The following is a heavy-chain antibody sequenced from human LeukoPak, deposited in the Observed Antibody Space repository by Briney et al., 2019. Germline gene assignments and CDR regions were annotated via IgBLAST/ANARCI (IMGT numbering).Heavy chain of an antibody. CDR2: IYSGGST. CDR1: GFTFSSYA. Sequence: GGSLRLSCAASGFTFSSYAMSWVRQAPGKGLEWVSVIYSGGSTYYADSVKGRFTISRDNSKNTLYLQMNSLRAEDTAVYYCATAGDSSGYYYFQHWGQGTLVTVSS. V-gene: IGHV3-53*01. J-gene: IGHJ1*01. D-gene: IGHD3-22*01. CDR3: ATAGDSSGYYYFQH.